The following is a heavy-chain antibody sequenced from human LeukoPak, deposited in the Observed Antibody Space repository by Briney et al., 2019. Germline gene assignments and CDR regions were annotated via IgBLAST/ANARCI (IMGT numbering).Heavy chain of an antibody. D-gene: IGHD4-23*01. V-gene: IGHV1-2*02. J-gene: IGHJ6*03. CDR3: ARDPSGNYRMYYMDV. CDR2: INPNSGGT. CDR1: GYTFTGYY. Sequence: VASVKVSCKASGYTFTGYYMHWVRQAPGQGLEWMGWINPNSGGTNYAQKFQGRVTMTRDTSISTAYMELSRLRSDDTAVYYCARDPSGNYRMYYMDVWGKGTTVTVSS.